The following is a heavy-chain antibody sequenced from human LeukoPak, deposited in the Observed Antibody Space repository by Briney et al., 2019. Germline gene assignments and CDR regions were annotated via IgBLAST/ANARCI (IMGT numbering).Heavy chain of an antibody. CDR3: ARDPGRGQLWLLPPDY. D-gene: IGHD5-18*01. J-gene: IGHJ4*02. V-gene: IGHV3-30-3*01. CDR2: VSYDGTNK. Sequence: TGGSLRLSCAASGLTFSSFAMHWVRQAPGKGLEWVAVVSYDGTNKYYADSVKGRFTLSRDNSKNTLDLQMNSLRAEDTAVYYCARDPGRGQLWLLPPDYWGQGTLVTVSS. CDR1: GLTFSSFA.